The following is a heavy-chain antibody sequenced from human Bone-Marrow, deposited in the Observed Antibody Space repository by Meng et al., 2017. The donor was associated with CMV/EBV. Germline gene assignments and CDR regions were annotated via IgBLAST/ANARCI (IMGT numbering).Heavy chain of an antibody. J-gene: IGHJ6*02. CDR3: ARAETGMVNGMDV. CDR1: GGSISSYY. Sequence: GTLSLSCTVSGGSISSYYWSWIRQPPGKGLEWIGYSYYSGSTNYNPSLKSRVTISVDTSKNHFSLKLSSVTAADTAVYYCARAETGMVNGMDVWGQGTTVTVSS. V-gene: IGHV4-59*01. D-gene: IGHD5-18*01. CDR2: SYYSGST.